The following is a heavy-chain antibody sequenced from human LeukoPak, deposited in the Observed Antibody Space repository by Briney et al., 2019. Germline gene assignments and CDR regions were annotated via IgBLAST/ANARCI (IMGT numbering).Heavy chain of an antibody. CDR2: ISVYNGNT. J-gene: IGHJ4*02. CDR3: ARGYCSSATCLHFDY. V-gene: IGHV1-18*01. Sequence: ASVTVSCKASGYAFTNYAISWVRQAPGQGLEWMGWISVYNGNTNYAQKLQGRVTMTSDTSTTTAYMELRSLRSDDTAVYYCARGYCSSATCLHFDYWGQGALGTVSS. D-gene: IGHD2-2*01. CDR1: GYAFTNYA.